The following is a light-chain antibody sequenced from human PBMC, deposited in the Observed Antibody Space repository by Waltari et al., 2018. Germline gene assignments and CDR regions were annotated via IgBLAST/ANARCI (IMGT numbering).Light chain of an antibody. V-gene: IGLV1-44*01. CDR2: STN. J-gene: IGLJ2*01. Sequence: QSVLTQPPSVSATPGHRVTISCSGNPSNIGDNSVTWYQQFARTAPKVIISSTNQRPSGVPDRFSGSKSGTSASLVVSGLQSEDEATYYCAAWDDVIYGPVFGGGTLLTVL. CDR1: PSNIGDNS. CDR3: AAWDDVIYGPV.